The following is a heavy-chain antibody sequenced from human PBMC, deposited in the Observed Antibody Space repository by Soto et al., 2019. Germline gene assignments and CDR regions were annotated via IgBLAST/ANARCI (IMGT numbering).Heavy chain of an antibody. CDR2: IASGGSYT. J-gene: IGHJ2*01. V-gene: IGHV3-11*06. Sequence: VQLVESGGGLVKPGGSLRVSCVASGFTFSDYYMIWIRQAPGKGLEWVSYIASGGSYTNHADAVKGRFTISRDNAKNSLYLQMNSLRGDDTAVYYCAREATGSRYFDLWGRGTLVSASS. CDR1: GFTFSDYY. CDR3: AREATGSRYFDL.